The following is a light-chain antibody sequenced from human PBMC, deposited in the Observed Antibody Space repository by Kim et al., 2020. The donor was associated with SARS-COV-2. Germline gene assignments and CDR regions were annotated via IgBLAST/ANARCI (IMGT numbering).Light chain of an antibody. CDR2: GRN. Sequence: SSELTQDPAVSVALGQTVRITCQGDSLRNYYASWYQQKPRQAPVVVIYGRNDRPSGIPDRFSGSNSGNTASLTISGAQAEDEATDYCNSRDSSGNHLVFG. V-gene: IGLV3-19*01. CDR3: NSRDSSGNHLV. J-gene: IGLJ3*02. CDR1: SLRNYY.